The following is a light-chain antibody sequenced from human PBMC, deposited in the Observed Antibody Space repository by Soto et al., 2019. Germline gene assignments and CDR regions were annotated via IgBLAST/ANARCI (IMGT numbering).Light chain of an antibody. CDR2: GTS. V-gene: IGKV3-20*01. J-gene: IGKJ4*01. CDR1: QSVASSY. CDR3: QQYGSSRLT. Sequence: VLTQSPDTLSFSPGERATLSCRASQSVASSYLAWYQQKPGQTPRLLIYGTSTRATGIPDRFSGSGSGTDFTLTISRLEPEDFAVYYCQQYGSSRLTFGGGTKVEIK.